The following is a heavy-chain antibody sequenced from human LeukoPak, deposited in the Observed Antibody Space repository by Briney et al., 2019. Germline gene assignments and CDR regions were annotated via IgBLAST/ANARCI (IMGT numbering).Heavy chain of an antibody. Sequence: PGRSLRLSCVTSGFNFKSYGMHWVRQAPGKGLEWIGEINHSGSTNYNPSLKSRVTISVDTSKNQSSLKLSSVTAADTAVYYCARGTTPDYWGQGTLVTVSS. J-gene: IGHJ4*02. CDR3: ARGTTPDY. CDR1: GFNFKSYG. V-gene: IGHV4-34*01. D-gene: IGHD1-14*01. CDR2: INHSGST.